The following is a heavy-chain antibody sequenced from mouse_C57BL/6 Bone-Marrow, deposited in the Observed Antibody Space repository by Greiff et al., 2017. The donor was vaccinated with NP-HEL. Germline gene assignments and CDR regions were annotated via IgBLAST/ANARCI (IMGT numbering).Heavy chain of an antibody. CDR2: INYDGSST. J-gene: IGHJ3*01. V-gene: IGHV5-16*01. CDR1: GFTFSDYY. D-gene: IGHD3-1*01. CDR3: ARDGHSGFAY. Sequence: EVMLVESEGGLVQPGSSMKLSCTASGFTFSDYYMAWVRQVPEKGLEWVANINYDGSSTYYLDSLKSRFIISRDNAKNILYLQMSSLKSEDTATYYCARDGHSGFAYWGQGTLVTVSA.